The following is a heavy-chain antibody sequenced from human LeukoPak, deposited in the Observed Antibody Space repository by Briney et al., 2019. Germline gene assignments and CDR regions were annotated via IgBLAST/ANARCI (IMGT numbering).Heavy chain of an antibody. CDR3: ARETSGYDLFDY. V-gene: IGHV3-74*01. Sequence: PGGSLRLSCAASGFTFSNYWMHWVRQAPGKGLVWVSRINSDATSTTYADSVKGRFTISRDNAKNTLYLQMNSLRAEDTAVYYCARETSGYDLFDYWGQGTLVTVSS. D-gene: IGHD5-12*01. CDR2: INSDATST. CDR1: GFTFSNYW. J-gene: IGHJ4*02.